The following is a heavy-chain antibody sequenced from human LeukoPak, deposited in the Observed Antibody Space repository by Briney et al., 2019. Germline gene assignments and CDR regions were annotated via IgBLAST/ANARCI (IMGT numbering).Heavy chain of an antibody. CDR3: ARGPTGYWYFDL. J-gene: IGHJ2*01. CDR1: GFTFSSYW. CDR2: INSDGIST. V-gene: IGHV3-74*01. Sequence: GGSLRLSCAASGFTFSSYWMHWVRQAPGKGLVWVSRINSDGISTTYADFVKGRFTISRDNTKNTLYLQMSSLRAEDTAVYYCARGPTGYWYFDLWGRGTLVTVSS. D-gene: IGHD1-1*01.